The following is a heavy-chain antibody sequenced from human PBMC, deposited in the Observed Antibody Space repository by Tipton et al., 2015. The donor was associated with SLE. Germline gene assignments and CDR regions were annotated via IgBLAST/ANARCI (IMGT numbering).Heavy chain of an antibody. D-gene: IGHD3-9*01. CDR2: INHSGINHSGST. CDR1: GGSFSGYS. CDR3: ARGMVRYFDWPHFDS. V-gene: IGHV4-34*01. J-gene: IGHJ4*02. Sequence: TLSLTCAVYGGSFSGYSWSWIRQPPGKGLEWIGEINHSGINHSGSTSYNPSLKSRVTISAGTSKKQFSLKLSSVTAADTAVYFCARGMVRYFDWPHFDSWGQGILVTVSS.